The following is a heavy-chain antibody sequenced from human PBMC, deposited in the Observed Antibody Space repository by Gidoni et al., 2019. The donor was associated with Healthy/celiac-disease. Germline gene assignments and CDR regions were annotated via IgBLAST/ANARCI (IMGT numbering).Heavy chain of an antibody. CDR1: GFTFCNSW. D-gene: IGHD6-19*01. CDR2: IKSKTDGGTT. J-gene: IGHJ4*02. CDR3: TTDPRHGAAAWYVSQWLVFDY. V-gene: IGHV3-15*01. Sequence: EVQLVESGGGLVRPGGSLRLSCAASGFTFCNSWLTWVRRAPGKGLDWVGRIKSKTDGGTTDYDAPVKGRYTMSRDDSKNTLYLQMNSLKTEDTAVYYCTTDPRHGAAAWYVSQWLVFDYWGQGTLVTVSS.